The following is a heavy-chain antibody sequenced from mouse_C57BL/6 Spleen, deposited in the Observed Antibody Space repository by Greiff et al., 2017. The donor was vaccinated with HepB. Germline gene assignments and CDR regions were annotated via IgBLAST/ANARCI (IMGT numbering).Heavy chain of an antibody. CDR1: GYTFTDYE. D-gene: IGHD1-1*01. J-gene: IGHJ3*01. CDR3: TDYYYGSSLAWFAY. Sequence: QVQLKESGAELVRPGASVTLSCKASGYTFTDYEMHWVKQTPVHGLEWIGAIDPETGGTAYNQKFKGKAILTADKSSSTAYIELRSLTSEDSAVYYCTDYYYGSSLAWFAYWGQGTLVTVSA. V-gene: IGHV1-15*01. CDR2: IDPETGGT.